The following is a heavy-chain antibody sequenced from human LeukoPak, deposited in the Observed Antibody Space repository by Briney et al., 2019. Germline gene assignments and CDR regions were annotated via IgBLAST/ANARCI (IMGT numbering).Heavy chain of an antibody. CDR3: ARVGGSYPISPYYYYYMDV. CDR2: INPSGGST. J-gene: IGHJ6*03. V-gene: IGHV1-46*01. Sequence: ASVKVSCKASGYTFTSYYMHWVRQAPGQGLEWMGIINPSGGSTSYTQKFQGRITMTRDMSTSTVYMELSSLRSEDTAVYYCARVGGSYPISPYYYYYMDVWGKGTTVTVSS. D-gene: IGHD1-26*01. CDR1: GYTFTSYY.